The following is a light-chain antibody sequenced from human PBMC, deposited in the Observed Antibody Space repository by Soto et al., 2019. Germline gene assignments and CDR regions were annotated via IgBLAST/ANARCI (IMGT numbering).Light chain of an antibody. CDR2: GAS. CDR3: QHYVTSSIT. V-gene: IGKV3-20*01. J-gene: IGKJ5*01. Sequence: EVVLTQSPGTLSLSPGERVTILCLASQSVTSTSLAWYQQKPGQTPRLLIYGASSRATGTPDRISGGGSGTHFTLTISRLEPEDFAVYHCQHYVTSSITFGQGTRLEIK. CDR1: QSVTSTS.